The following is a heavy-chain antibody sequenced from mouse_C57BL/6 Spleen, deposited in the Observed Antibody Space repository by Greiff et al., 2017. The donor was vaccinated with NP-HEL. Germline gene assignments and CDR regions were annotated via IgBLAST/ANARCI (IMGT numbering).Heavy chain of an antibody. CDR2: INYDGSST. J-gene: IGHJ3*01. CDR1: GFTFSDYY. CDR3: AREGYRSSPFAY. V-gene: IGHV5-16*01. Sequence: EVKLVESEGGLVQPGSSMKLSCTASGFTFSDYYMAWVRQVPEKGLEWVANINYDGSSTYYLDSLKSRFIISRDNAKNILYLQMSSLKSEDTATYYCAREGYRSSPFAYWGQRTLVTVSA. D-gene: IGHD1-1*01.